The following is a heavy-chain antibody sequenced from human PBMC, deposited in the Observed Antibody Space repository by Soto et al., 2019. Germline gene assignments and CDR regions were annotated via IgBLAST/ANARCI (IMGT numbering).Heavy chain of an antibody. CDR3: ARDSQQLDGGYYFDY. V-gene: IGHV1-2*04. CDR2: INPNSGGT. J-gene: IGHJ4*02. D-gene: IGHD6-13*01. Sequence: QGLEWMGWINPNSGGTNYAQKFQGWVTMTRDTSISTAYMELSRLRSDDTAVYYCARDSQQLDGGYYFDYWGQGTLVIVSS.